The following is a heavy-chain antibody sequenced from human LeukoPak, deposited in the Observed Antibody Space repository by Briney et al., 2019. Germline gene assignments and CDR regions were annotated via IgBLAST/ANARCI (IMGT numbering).Heavy chain of an antibody. CDR1: GGSISSSSYY. CDR2: IYYSGST. Sequence: SSETLSLTCTVSGGSISSSSYYWGWIRQPPGKGLEWIGSIYYSGSTYYNPSLKSRVTISVDTSKNQFSLKLSSVTAADTAVYFCLRAENGIRYFDWLPHYFDYWGQGTLVTVSS. D-gene: IGHD3-9*01. V-gene: IGHV4-39*01. J-gene: IGHJ4*02. CDR3: LRAENGIRYFDWLPHYFDY.